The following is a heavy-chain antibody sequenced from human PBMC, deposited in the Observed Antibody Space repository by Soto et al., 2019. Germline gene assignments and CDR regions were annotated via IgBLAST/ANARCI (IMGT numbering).Heavy chain of an antibody. CDR2: IYWDDDK. V-gene: IGHV2-5*02. D-gene: IGHD4-17*01. CDR1: GFSLSTSGVG. Sequence: QITLKESGPTLVKPTQTLTLTCTFSGFSLSTSGVGVGWIRQPPGKALEWLALIYWDDDKRYSPSLKNRLTITKDTSKKQVVLTMTNMDLVDTATYYCAHRTVTTGAFDIWGQATMVTVSS. J-gene: IGHJ3*02. CDR3: AHRTVTTGAFDI.